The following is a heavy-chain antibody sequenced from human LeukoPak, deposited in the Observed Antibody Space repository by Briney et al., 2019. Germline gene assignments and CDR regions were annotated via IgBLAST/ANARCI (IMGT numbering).Heavy chain of an antibody. CDR2: VSFDGTNK. CDR3: AKDPAVMLRGDIIVRRHFDY. D-gene: IGHD3-10*01. CDR1: GFTFSSYG. J-gene: IGHJ4*02. V-gene: IGHV3-30*18. Sequence: GGSLRLSCAASGFTFSSYGMHWVRQHPAKGLEWVAVVSFDGTNKYYAASVKGRFTISRDNSKNTLYMQMNSLRVEDTAVYFCAKDPAVMLRGDIIVRRHFDYWGRGSLVTVSS.